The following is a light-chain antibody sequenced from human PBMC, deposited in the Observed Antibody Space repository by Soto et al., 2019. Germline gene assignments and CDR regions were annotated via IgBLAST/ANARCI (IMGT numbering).Light chain of an antibody. V-gene: IGLV2-14*01. CDR2: DVS. CDR3: SLYTSSSTPVV. J-gene: IGLJ2*01. Sequence: QSALTQPASVSGSPGQSITISCTGTSSDVGGYNYVSWYQQHPGKAPKLMIYDVSNRPSGVSNRFSGSKSGNTASLTISGRHAEEEADYYCSLYTSSSTPVVFGGGTKLTVL. CDR1: SSDVGGYNY.